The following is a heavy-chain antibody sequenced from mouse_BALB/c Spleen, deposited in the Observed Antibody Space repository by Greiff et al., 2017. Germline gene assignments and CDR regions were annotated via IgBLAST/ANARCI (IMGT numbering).Heavy chain of an antibody. CDR1: GFTFSSYT. Sequence: EVKLMESGGGLVKPGGSLKLSCAASGFTFSSYTMSWVRQTPEKRLEWVATISSGGSYTYYPDSVKGRFTISRDNAKNTLYLQMSSLKSEDTAMYYCTSLSTMITYAMDYWGQGTSVTVSS. J-gene: IGHJ4*01. CDR2: ISSGGSYT. V-gene: IGHV5-6-4*01. D-gene: IGHD2-4*01. CDR3: TSLSTMITYAMDY.